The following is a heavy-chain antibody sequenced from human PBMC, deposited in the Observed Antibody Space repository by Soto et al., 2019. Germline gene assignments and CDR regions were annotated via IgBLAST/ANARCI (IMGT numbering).Heavy chain of an antibody. CDR2: ISYDGSNK. J-gene: IGHJ6*02. D-gene: IGHD3-22*01. CDR1: GFTFSSYG. CDR3: AKDYYDSQYYYYGMDV. Sequence: QVQLVESGGGVVQPGRSLRLSCAASGFTFSSYGMHWVRQAPGKGLEWVAVISYDGSNKYYADSVKGRFTSSRDNSKNTLYLQMNSLRAEDTAVYYCAKDYYDSQYYYYGMDVWGQGTTVTVSS. V-gene: IGHV3-30*18.